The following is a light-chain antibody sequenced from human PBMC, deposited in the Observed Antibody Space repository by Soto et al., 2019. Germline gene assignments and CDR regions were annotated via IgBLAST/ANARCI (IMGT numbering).Light chain of an antibody. CDR3: QQYYSSPQT. V-gene: IGKV4-1*01. CDR2: WAS. Sequence: DIVMTQSPDSLAVSLGERATINCKSSQSVLHSSNNKNYLVWYQQKPGQPPKLLIYWASTRESGVPDRFSGSGSWTDFTLTISSLQAEDVAVYYCQQYYSSPQTFGQGTKVEIK. CDR1: QSVLHSSNNKNY. J-gene: IGKJ1*01.